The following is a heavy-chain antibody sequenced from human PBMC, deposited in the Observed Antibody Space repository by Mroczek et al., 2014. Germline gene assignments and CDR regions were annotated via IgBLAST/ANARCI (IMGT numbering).Heavy chain of an antibody. CDR2: IWYDGSNK. V-gene: IGHV3-33*01. D-gene: IGHD3-3*01. Sequence: VQLVETGGGVVQPGRSLRLSCAASGFTFSSYGMHWVRQAPGKGLEWVAVIWYDGSNKYYADSVKGRFTISRDNSKNTLYLQMNSLRAEDTAVYYCARGVWYPDFVRAFDIWGQGTMVTVSS. J-gene: IGHJ3*02. CDR3: ARGVWYPDFVRAFDI. CDR1: GFTFSSYG.